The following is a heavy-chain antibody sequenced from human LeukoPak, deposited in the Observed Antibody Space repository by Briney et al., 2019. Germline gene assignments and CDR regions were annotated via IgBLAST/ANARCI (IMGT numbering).Heavy chain of an antibody. CDR2: ISWNSGSI. CDR1: GFTFDDYA. Sequence: PGGSLRLSCAASGFTFDDYAMHWVRQAPGKGLEWVSGISWNSGSIGYADSVKGRFTISRDNAKNSLYLQMNSLRAEDTAVYYCARGLNYGSCGDYWGQGTLVTVSS. D-gene: IGHD3-10*01. J-gene: IGHJ4*02. V-gene: IGHV3-9*01. CDR3: ARGLNYGSCGDY.